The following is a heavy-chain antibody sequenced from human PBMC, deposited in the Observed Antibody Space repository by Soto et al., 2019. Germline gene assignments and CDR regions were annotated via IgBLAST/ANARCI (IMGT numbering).Heavy chain of an antibody. Sequence: ASVKAACKASGFNSTSYGISWVRQAPGQGLEWMGWISAYNGNTNYAQKLQGRVTMTTDTSTRTAYMELRSLRSDDTAVYYCARGYYDDSSGLYGMDVWGQGTTVTISS. CDR1: GFNSTSYG. J-gene: IGHJ6*02. D-gene: IGHD3-22*01. V-gene: IGHV1-18*01. CDR3: ARGYYDDSSGLYGMDV. CDR2: ISAYNGNT.